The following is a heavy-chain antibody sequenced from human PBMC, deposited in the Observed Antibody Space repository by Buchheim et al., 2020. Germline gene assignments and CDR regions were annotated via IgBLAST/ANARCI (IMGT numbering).Heavy chain of an antibody. V-gene: IGHV4-34*01. J-gene: IGHJ4*02. CDR3: ARAGQEAGSPEY. CDR1: GGSFSGYY. Sequence: QVQLQQWGAGLLKPSETLSLTCAVSGGSFSGYYWSWIRQPPGKGLEWIGEINHSGSTNYNPSLKSRVTISVDTSKNQFSLNLSSVTAADTAVYYCARAGQEAGSPEYWGQGTL. CDR2: INHSGST. D-gene: IGHD6-13*01.